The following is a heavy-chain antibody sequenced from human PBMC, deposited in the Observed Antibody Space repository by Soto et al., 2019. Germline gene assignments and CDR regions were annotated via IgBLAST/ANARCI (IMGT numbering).Heavy chain of an antibody. CDR3: ASQGVDFWRVGHYYGLGV. CDR1: GYTFTNYD. D-gene: IGHD3-3*01. V-gene: IGHV1-8*01. Sequence: QVQLVQSGAEVKKPGASVKVSCKASGYTFTNYDVNWVRQAAGQGLEWMGWMNPNSGNTDYAQKFRDRVAMTWNTSIDTAYMKLSNLKSEDTAVYYCASQGVDFWRVGHYYGLGVWGQGTAVTVAS. CDR2: MNPNSGNT. J-gene: IGHJ6*02.